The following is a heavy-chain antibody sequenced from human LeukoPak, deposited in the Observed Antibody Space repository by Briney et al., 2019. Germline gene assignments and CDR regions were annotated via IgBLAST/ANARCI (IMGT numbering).Heavy chain of an antibody. J-gene: IGHJ5*02. CDR1: GYTFTSYD. CDR3: ARGTMVRGVIFAGWFDP. Sequence: ASVTVSCKASGYTFTSYDINWVRQAPGQGLEWMGWMNPNSGNTGYAQKFQGRVTMTRNTSISTAYMELSSLRSEDTAVYYCARGTMVRGVIFAGWFDPWGQGTLVTVSS. V-gene: IGHV1-8*01. D-gene: IGHD3-10*01. CDR2: MNPNSGNT.